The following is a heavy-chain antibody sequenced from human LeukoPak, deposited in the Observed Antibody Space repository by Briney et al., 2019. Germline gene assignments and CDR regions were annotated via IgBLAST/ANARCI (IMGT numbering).Heavy chain of an antibody. CDR3: ARGSSDENYYFDY. CDR1: GGTFSSYA. Sequence: SVKVSCKASGGTFSSYAISWVRQAPGQGLEWMGGIIPIFGTANYAQKFQGRVTITADKSTSTAYMELSSLRSEDTAVYYCARGSSDENYYFDYWGQGTLVTVSS. CDR2: IIPIFGTA. J-gene: IGHJ4*02. D-gene: IGHD2-21*01. V-gene: IGHV1-69*06.